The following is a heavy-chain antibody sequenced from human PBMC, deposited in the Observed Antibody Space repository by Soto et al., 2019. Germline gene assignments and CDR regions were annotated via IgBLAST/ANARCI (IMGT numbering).Heavy chain of an antibody. CDR1: GFTFSSYA. CDR2: ISGSGGST. J-gene: IGHJ5*02. V-gene: IGHV3-23*01. D-gene: IGHD6-19*01. Sequence: GGSLRLSCAASGFTFSSYAMSWVRQAPGKGLEWVSAISGSGGSTYYADSVKGRFTISRDNSKNTLYLQMNSLRAEDTAVYYCAKDPDKTYSSGWYWFDPWGQGTLVTVSS. CDR3: AKDPDKTYSSGWYWFDP.